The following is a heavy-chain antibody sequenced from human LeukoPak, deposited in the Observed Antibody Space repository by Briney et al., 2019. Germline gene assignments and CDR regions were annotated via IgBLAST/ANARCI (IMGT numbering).Heavy chain of an antibody. J-gene: IGHJ6*02. Sequence: PGRSLRLSCAASGITFDDYAMHWVRQAPGKGLEWVSGISWNSGSIGYADSVKGRFTISRDNAKNSLYLQVNSLRAEDTALYYCATDMGDCTDGSCAYGMDVWGQGTTVTVSS. CDR1: GITFDDYA. CDR3: ATDMGDCTDGSCAYGMDV. V-gene: IGHV3-9*01. CDR2: ISWNSGSI. D-gene: IGHD2-15*01.